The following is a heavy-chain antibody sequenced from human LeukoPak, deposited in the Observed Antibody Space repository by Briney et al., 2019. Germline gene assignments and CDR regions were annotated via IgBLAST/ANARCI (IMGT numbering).Heavy chain of an antibody. Sequence: GGSLRLSCAASGSGFTVGSNYMNWVRQAPGKGLEWVSVIYSGGDTYYADSVKGRFTISRDNSKNTLYLQMNRLSTEDTAVYYCARGSPTGVDYWGQGALVTVSS. J-gene: IGHJ4*02. CDR1: GSGFTVGSNY. CDR2: IYSGGDT. V-gene: IGHV3-66*02. CDR3: ARGSPTGVDY.